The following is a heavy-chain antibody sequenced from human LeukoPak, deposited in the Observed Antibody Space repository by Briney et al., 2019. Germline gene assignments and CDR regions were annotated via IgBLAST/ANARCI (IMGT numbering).Heavy chain of an antibody. Sequence: SETLSLTCAVYGGSFSGYYWSWIRQPPGKGLEWIGEINHSGSTNYNPSLKSQVTISVDTSKNQFSLKLSSVTAADTAVYYCARGGIVVVPAANLSFDYWGQGTLVTVSS. V-gene: IGHV4-34*01. J-gene: IGHJ4*02. D-gene: IGHD2-2*01. CDR3: ARGGIVVVPAANLSFDY. CDR2: INHSGST. CDR1: GGSFSGYY.